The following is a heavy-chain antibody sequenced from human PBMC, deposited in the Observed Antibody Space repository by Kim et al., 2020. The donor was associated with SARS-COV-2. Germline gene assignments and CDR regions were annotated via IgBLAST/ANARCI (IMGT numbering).Heavy chain of an antibody. J-gene: IGHJ5*02. V-gene: IGHV4-59*08. CDR3: ARRLGCSSTSCYGGPRFDP. D-gene: IGHD2-2*01. CDR1: GGSISSYY. Sequence: SETLSLTCTVSGGSISSYYWSWIRQPPGKGLEYIGYIYYSGSTNHNPSLKSRVTISVDTSKNQFSLKLSSVTAADTAVYYCARRLGCSSTSCYGGPRFDPWGQGTLVTVSS. CDR2: IYYSGST.